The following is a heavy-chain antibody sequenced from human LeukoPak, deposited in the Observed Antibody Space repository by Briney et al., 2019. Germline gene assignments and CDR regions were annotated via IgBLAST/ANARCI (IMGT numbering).Heavy chain of an antibody. V-gene: IGHV4-39*07. CDR2: INHSGST. CDR3: ARGYYYGSGSYYGY. D-gene: IGHD3-10*01. Sequence: SETLSLTCTVSGGSISSSSYYWGWIRQPPGKGLEWIGEINHSGSTNYNPSLKSRVTISVDTSKNQFSLKLSSVTAADTAVYYCARGYYYGSGSYYGYWGQGTLVTVPS. CDR1: GGSISSSSYY. J-gene: IGHJ4*02.